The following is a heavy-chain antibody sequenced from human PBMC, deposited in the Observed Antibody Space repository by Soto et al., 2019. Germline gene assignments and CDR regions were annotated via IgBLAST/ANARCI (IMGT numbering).Heavy chain of an antibody. V-gene: IGHV4-34*01. CDR3: ARAQGAARQVGGNWFDP. J-gene: IGHJ5*02. CDR1: GGSFSGYY. Sequence: PSETLSLTCSVYGGSFSGYYWSWIRQPPGKGLEWIGEINHSGSTNYNPSLKSRVTISVDTSKNQFSLKLSSVTAADTAVYYCARAQGAARQVGGNWFDPWGQGTLVTVSS. D-gene: IGHD6-6*01. CDR2: INHSGST.